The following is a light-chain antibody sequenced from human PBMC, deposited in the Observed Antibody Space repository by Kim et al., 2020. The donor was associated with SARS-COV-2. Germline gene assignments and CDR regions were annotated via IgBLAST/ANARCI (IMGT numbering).Light chain of an antibody. CDR3: QSYDSSLSGSVV. V-gene: IGLV1-40*01. J-gene: IGLJ2*01. CDR1: SSNIGAGYD. Sequence: VTSYCTVSSSNIGAGYDVDWYQQLPGTAPKLLIYGNSKRPSGVPDRFSGSKSDTSASLAITGLQAEDEADYYCQSYDSSLSGSVVFGGGTQLTVL. CDR2: GNS.